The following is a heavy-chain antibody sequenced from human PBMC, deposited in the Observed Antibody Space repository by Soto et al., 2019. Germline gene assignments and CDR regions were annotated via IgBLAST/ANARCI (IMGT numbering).Heavy chain of an antibody. CDR1: GLTFSSAW. D-gene: IGHD3-10*01. CDR2: IKRKTDGGTT. CDR3: TTDVWPWFQSDY. Sequence: VQLVESGGGLVKPGGSLRLSCAASGLTFSSAWMNWVRQAPGKGLEWVGHIKRKTDGGTTDYAAPVKGRFTISRDDSKNTLYLQMNSLKIDDTGVYYCTTDVWPWFQSDYWCQGTLVTVSP. J-gene: IGHJ4*02. V-gene: IGHV3-15*07.